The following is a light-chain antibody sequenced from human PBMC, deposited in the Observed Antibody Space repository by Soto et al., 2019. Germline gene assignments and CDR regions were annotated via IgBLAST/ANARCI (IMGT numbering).Light chain of an antibody. Sequence: QSVLTQPASVSGSPGQSTTISCTGTSSDVGSYNLVSWYQQHPGKAPKLMIYEGSKRPSGVSNRFSGSKSGNTASLTISGLQAEDEADYYCCSYAGSSNLYVFGTGTKVTVL. V-gene: IGLV2-23*01. J-gene: IGLJ1*01. CDR1: SSDVGSYNL. CDR3: CSYAGSSNLYV. CDR2: EGS.